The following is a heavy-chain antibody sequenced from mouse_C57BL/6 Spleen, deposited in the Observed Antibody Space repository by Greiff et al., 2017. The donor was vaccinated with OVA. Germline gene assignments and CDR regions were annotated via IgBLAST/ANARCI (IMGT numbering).Heavy chain of an antibody. Sequence: QVQLQQPGAELVKPGASVKLSCKASGYTFTSYWMHWVKQRPGQGLEWIGMIHPNSGSTNYNEKFKSKATLTVDKSSSTAYMPLSSLTSEDSAVYYCARYSGTYYFDYWGQGTTLTVSS. CDR3: ARYSGTYYFDY. V-gene: IGHV1-64*01. CDR1: GYTFTSYW. D-gene: IGHD1-1*01. J-gene: IGHJ2*01. CDR2: IHPNSGST.